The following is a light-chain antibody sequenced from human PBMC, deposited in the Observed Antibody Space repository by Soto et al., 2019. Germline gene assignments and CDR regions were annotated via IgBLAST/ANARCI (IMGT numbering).Light chain of an antibody. J-gene: IGKJ1*01. CDR3: QQYDSSVT. Sequence: EIVLTQSPGSLSLSPGERATLSCRASQSVDSRFFAWYQQRPGQAPRLLIYGASRRATGIPDRFTCSGSGTDFTLTISGLEPEDFALYYCQQYDSSVTFGLGNKVEIK. CDR1: QSVDSRF. V-gene: IGKV3-20*01. CDR2: GAS.